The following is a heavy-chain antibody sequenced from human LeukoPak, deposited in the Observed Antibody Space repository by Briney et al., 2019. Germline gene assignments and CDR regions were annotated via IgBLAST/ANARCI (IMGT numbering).Heavy chain of an antibody. CDR3: ARSLHPYFDY. Sequence: SETLSLTCTVSGGSISSSNYYWGWLRQPPGKGLEWIGYIYYSGSTYYNPSLKSRVTISVDTSKNQFSLKLSSVTAADTAVYYCARSLHPYFDYWGQGTLVTVSS. CDR2: IYYSGST. CDR1: GGSISSSNYY. D-gene: IGHD5/OR15-5a*01. V-gene: IGHV4-39*07. J-gene: IGHJ4*02.